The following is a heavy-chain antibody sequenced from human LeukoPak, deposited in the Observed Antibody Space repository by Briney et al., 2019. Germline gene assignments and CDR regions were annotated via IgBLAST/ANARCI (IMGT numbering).Heavy chain of an antibody. CDR3: ARGSGATDN. Sequence: ASVKVSCKASGYTFTSYGISWVRQAPGQGLEWMGLIDPNNGGTNFAQNFQGRVTMTRDTSISTAYMEVSRLRSDDTAVYYCARGSGATDNWGQGTLVTVSS. J-gene: IGHJ4*02. CDR1: GYTFTSYG. D-gene: IGHD1-26*01. CDR2: IDPNNGGT. V-gene: IGHV1-2*02.